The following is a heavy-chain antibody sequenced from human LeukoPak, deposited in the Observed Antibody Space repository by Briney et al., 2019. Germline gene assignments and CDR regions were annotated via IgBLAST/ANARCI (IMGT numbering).Heavy chain of an antibody. CDR1: GGSISSSSYY. J-gene: IGHJ4*02. Sequence: KSSETLSLTCSVSGGSISSSSYYWGWIRQPPGKGLEWVGDIYYSGSTYYNPSLKSRVTISVDTSKNQFSLRLSSVTAADTAVYYCMRHEYGGIPQWGQGTLVTVSS. D-gene: IGHD4-23*01. CDR2: IYYSGST. V-gene: IGHV4-39*01. CDR3: MRHEYGGIPQ.